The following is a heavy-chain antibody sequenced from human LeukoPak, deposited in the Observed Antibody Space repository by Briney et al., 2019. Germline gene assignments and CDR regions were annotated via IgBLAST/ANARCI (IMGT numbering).Heavy chain of an antibody. V-gene: IGHV3-48*03. Sequence: GGSLRLSCAASGFTFSSYEMNWVRQAPGKGLEWVSYISSSGSTIYYADSVKGRFTISRDNAKNSLYLQMNSLRAEDTAVYYCARARYSSSSPNFDYWGQGTLVTVSS. CDR1: GFTFSSYE. D-gene: IGHD6-6*01. CDR3: ARARYSSSSPNFDY. J-gene: IGHJ4*02. CDR2: ISSSGSTI.